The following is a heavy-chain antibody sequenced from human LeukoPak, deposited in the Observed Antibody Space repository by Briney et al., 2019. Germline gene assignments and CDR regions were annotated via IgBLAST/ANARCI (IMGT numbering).Heavy chain of an antibody. V-gene: IGHV4-59*01. J-gene: IGHJ3*02. CDR2: IYYSGST. CDR1: GGFISNYY. Sequence: SETLSLTCTVSGGFISNYYWSWIRQPPGKGLEWIGYIYYSGSTNYNPFLKSRVTISVDTSKKQFSLKPSSVSAADTAVYYCAREEHSAFDIWGQGTMVTASS. CDR3: AREEHSAFDI.